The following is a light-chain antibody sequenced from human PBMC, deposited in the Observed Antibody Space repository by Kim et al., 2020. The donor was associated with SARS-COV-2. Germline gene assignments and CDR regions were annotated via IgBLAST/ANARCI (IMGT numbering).Light chain of an antibody. CDR2: GAS. CDR1: QSVSSK. Sequence: FVAPWERVTLSCRASQSVSSKVAWYQQKPGQAPRLLIYGASTRATGIPARFTGSGSGTEFTLTISSLQSEDFGVYYCQQYKNWRTFGQGTKVDIK. V-gene: IGKV3-15*01. CDR3: QQYKNWRT. J-gene: IGKJ1*01.